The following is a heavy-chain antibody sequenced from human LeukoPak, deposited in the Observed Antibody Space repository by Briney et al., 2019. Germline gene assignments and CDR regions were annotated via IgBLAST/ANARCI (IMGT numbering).Heavy chain of an antibody. Sequence: GGSLRLSCAASGFTFSSYAMHWVRQAPGKGLEWVAVISYDGSNKYYADSVKGRFTISRDNSKNTLYLQMNSLRAEDTAVYYCARDRYGNWGQGTLVTVSS. D-gene: IGHD1-1*01. J-gene: IGHJ4*02. V-gene: IGHV3-30-3*01. CDR2: ISYDGSNK. CDR1: GFTFSSYA. CDR3: ARDRYGN.